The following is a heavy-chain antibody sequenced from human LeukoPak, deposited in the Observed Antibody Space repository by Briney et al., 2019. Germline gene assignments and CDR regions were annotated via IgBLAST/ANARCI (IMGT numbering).Heavy chain of an antibody. CDR1: GFTFSSYG. CDR3: AKWSAWRVVQVERGNFDY. CDR2: IRYDGSNK. D-gene: IGHD1-1*01. Sequence: GGSLRLSCAASGFTFSSYGMHWVRQAPGKGLEWVAVIRYDGSNKYYADSVKGRFTISRDNSKNTLYLQMNSLRAEDTAVYYCAKWSAWRVVQVERGNFDYWGQGTLVTVSS. V-gene: IGHV3-30*02. J-gene: IGHJ4*02.